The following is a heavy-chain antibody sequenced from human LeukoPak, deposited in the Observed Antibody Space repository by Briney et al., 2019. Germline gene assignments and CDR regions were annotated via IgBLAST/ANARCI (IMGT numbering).Heavy chain of an antibody. CDR3: ARVRGYDILTRYSYHYYYMDV. CDR1: GYSISSGYY. J-gene: IGHJ6*03. D-gene: IGHD3-9*01. CDR2: IYHSGST. Sequence: SETLSLTCTVSGYSISSGYYWGWIRQPPGQGLEWIGSIYHSGSTYYNPSLKSRVTILLDMSKSQFSLKLSSLTATDTAVYYCARVRGYDILTRYSYHYYYMDVWGKGTTVTVSS. V-gene: IGHV4-38-2*02.